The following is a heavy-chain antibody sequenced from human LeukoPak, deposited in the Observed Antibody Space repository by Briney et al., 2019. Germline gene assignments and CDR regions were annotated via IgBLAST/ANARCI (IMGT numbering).Heavy chain of an antibody. V-gene: IGHV1-46*01. J-gene: IGHJ5*02. D-gene: IGHD1-26*01. Sequence: ASVKVSCKPSGYTFGTHWMHWVRQAPGQGLEWMAIINPSGDFRSYAQKFQGRVTVTRDMSTRTVYMELSDLRPEDTALYYCARDYSGQWEQLTGWWIDPWGQGILVIVSS. CDR1: GYTFGTHW. CDR3: ARDYSGQWEQLTGWWIDP. CDR2: INPSGDFR.